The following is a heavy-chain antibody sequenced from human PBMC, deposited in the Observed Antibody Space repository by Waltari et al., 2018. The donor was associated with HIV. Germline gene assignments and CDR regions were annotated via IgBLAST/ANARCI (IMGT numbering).Heavy chain of an antibody. CDR2: INNSGST. V-gene: IGHV4-34*01. CDR3: ARRGWFDP. CDR1: GGSFSGYY. J-gene: IGHJ5*02. Sequence: QVQLQQWGAGLLKPSETLSLTCAVYGGSFSGYYWSWNRQPPGKGLEWMGEINNSGSTNYNPSLKSRVTISVDTSKNQFSLKLSSVTAADTAVYYCARRGWFDPWGQGTLVTVSS.